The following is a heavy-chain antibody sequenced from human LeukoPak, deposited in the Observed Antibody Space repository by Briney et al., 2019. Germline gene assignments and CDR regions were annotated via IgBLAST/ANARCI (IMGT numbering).Heavy chain of an antibody. CDR2: INPNSGGT. CDR3: ARARWDY. D-gene: IGHD4-23*01. Sequence: ASVTLTCNVSGDTISGYYLNWMRQAPGQGLEWMGWINPNSGGTNYAQQFQGRVTMTRDTSISTAYMELSRLRSDDTAVQYCARARWDYWGQGTLVTVSS. V-gene: IGHV1-2*02. CDR1: GDTISGYY. J-gene: IGHJ4*02.